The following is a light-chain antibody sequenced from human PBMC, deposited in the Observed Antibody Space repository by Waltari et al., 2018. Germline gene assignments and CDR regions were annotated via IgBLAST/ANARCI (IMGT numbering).Light chain of an antibody. J-gene: IGKJ1*01. V-gene: IGKV3-15*01. CDR3: QQYDDWPGT. CDR2: DAS. Sequence: EIVMTQSPGTLSVSPGGRATLSCRASQSVSTNLAWYQQKPGQAPRLLISDASTRATGGPGRFSGGGSGTDFTLTSSRLQSQDFAVYCCQQYDDWPGTFGQGTKVEIK. CDR1: QSVSTN.